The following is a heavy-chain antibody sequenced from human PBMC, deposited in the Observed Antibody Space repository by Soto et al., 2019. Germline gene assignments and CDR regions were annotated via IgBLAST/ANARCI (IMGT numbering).Heavy chain of an antibody. Sequence: EVQLVESGGGLVQPGRSLRLSCAASGFTFDDYAMHWVRQAPGKGLEGVSGISCNSGSIGYADSVKGRFTISRDNAKNSLYLQMNSLRAEDTALYYCAKDAYYYDSSGYSPSTCMDVWGQGTTVTVSS. CDR3: AKDAYYYDSSGYSPSTCMDV. D-gene: IGHD3-22*01. J-gene: IGHJ6*02. CDR2: ISCNSGSI. CDR1: GFTFDDYA. V-gene: IGHV3-9*01.